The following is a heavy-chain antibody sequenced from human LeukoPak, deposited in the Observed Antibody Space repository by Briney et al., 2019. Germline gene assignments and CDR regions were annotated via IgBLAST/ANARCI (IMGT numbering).Heavy chain of an antibody. D-gene: IGHD6-19*01. V-gene: IGHV1-2*02. CDR3: ARAVTGTSMVDS. Sequence: ASVKVSCKASGYTFTGYYMHWVRQAPGQGLEWMGWINPNSGGTNYAQKFQGRVTMTRDTSISTAYMELSRLRSDDTAVYYCARAVTGTSMVDSWGQGTLVAVSS. CDR2: INPNSGGT. CDR1: GYTFTGYY. J-gene: IGHJ4*02.